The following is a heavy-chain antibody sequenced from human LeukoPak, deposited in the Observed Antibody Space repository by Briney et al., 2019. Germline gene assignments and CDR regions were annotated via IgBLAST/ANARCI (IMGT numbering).Heavy chain of an antibody. CDR2: INPNSGGT. V-gene: IGHV1-2*02. D-gene: IGHD5-18*01. CDR1: GYTFTGYY. Sequence: ASVKVSCKASGYTFTGYYMHWVRQAPGQGLEWMGWINPNSGGTNYAQKFQGRVTMTRDTSISTAYMELSRLRSDDTAVYYCARDWTLNRLDTAMAKAYYYYYMDVWGKGTTVTVSS. CDR3: ARDWTLNRLDTAMAKAYYYYYMDV. J-gene: IGHJ6*03.